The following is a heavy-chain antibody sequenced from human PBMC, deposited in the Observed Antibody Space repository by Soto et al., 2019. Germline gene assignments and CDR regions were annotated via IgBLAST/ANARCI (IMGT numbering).Heavy chain of an antibody. J-gene: IGHJ4*02. V-gene: IGHV3-23*01. CDR1: GFTFSNYA. Sequence: EVQLLESGGCLVQPGGSLRLSCAASGFTFSNYAMSWVRQSPGKGLEWVSSISKSGGGTYYADSVKGRFTISRDNSKNTLYLQMNSLKAEDTAVYSCAKTSSRFDYWGQGTLVTVSS. CDR2: ISKSGGGT. D-gene: IGHD6-13*01. CDR3: AKTSSRFDY.